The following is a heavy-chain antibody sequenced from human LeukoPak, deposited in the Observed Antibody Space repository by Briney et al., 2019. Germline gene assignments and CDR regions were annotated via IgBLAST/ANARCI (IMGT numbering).Heavy chain of an antibody. CDR3: ARDGYGLDTPMVSTNFDY. Sequence: GGSLRLSCAASGFTFRSSAMRWVRQAPGKGLEWVAVTSYDGRNKYYADSAKGRFTISRDNSKNTLYLQMNSLRPEDTAVYYCARDGYGLDTPMVSTNFDYWGQGTLVTVSS. J-gene: IGHJ4*02. D-gene: IGHD5-18*01. CDR1: GFTFRSSA. V-gene: IGHV3-30*04. CDR2: TSYDGRNK.